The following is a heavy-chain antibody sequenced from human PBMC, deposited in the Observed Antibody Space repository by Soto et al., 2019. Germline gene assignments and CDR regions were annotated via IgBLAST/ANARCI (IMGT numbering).Heavy chain of an antibody. D-gene: IGHD1-26*01. J-gene: IGHJ4*02. Sequence: EVHLVESGGGLVQTGGSLRLSCAIFEGTVIRDWMNWVRQAPGKGLEWVAHTNQDGSEKYYVDSVKGRFTISRDNDKNSLYLQRNVLRAEDTAMYYCSGGVGEAFWGQGTLVTVSS. V-gene: IGHV3-7*04. CDR3: SGGVGEAF. CDR1: EGTVIRDW. CDR2: TNQDGSEK.